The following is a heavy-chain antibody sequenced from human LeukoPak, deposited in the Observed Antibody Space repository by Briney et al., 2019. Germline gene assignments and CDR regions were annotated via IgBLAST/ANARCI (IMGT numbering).Heavy chain of an antibody. J-gene: IGHJ6*02. CDR2: IIPIFGTA. D-gene: IGHD3-10*01. Sequence: ASVKVSCKASGGTFNNDAISWVRQAPGQGLEWMGGIIPIFGTANYAQKFQGRVTITADESTSTAYMELSGLRSEDTAVYYCARGVMVRGKYYYYAMDVWGQGNPGHRLL. CDR3: ARGVMVRGKYYYYAMDV. V-gene: IGHV1-69*13. CDR1: GGTFNNDA.